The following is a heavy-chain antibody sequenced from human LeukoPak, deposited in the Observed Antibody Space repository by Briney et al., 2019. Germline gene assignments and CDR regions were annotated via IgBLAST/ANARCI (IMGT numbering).Heavy chain of an antibody. Sequence: ASAKVSCKAPGNTFAGHNIHWMRQAPGQGLELMGWINPDRGGTDYALQFQGRVTMPSDTSIRAAYMELSSLVSEDSAVYFCAISIQAAAIPAFDYWGQGTLVTVSS. CDR3: AISIQAAAIPAFDY. CDR2: INPDRGGT. J-gene: IGHJ4*02. V-gene: IGHV1-2*02. CDR1: GNTFAGHN. D-gene: IGHD6-25*01.